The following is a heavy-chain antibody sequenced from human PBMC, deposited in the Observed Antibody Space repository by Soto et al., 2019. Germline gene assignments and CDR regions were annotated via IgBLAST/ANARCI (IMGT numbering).Heavy chain of an antibody. V-gene: IGHV3-30*18. CDR2: ISYDGSNK. J-gene: IGHJ4*01. CDR3: AKGLSRYYGSGSYYY. D-gene: IGHD3-10*01. Sequence: GGSLRLSCAASGFTFSSYGMHWVRQAPGKGLEWVAIISYDGSNKYYADSVKGRFTIYRDKSKNTLYLQMNSLRAEYTAVYYCAKGLSRYYGSGSYYYWGHGTLVTVSS. CDR1: GFTFSSYG.